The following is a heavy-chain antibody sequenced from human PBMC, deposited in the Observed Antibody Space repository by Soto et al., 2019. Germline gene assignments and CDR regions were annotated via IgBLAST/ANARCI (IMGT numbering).Heavy chain of an antibody. Sequence: EVLLVESGGGLVQPGGSLRLSCAATGFTFSSYWMHWVRQASGKGLVWVSRINNDGSSTTYGDSVKGRFTISRDNAKNTLYLQMNSLRAEDTAVYYCARDLGYDSSGSVYYYGMDVWGQGTTVTVSS. J-gene: IGHJ6*02. CDR3: ARDLGYDSSGSVYYYGMDV. CDR1: GFTFSSYW. V-gene: IGHV3-74*03. D-gene: IGHD3-22*01. CDR2: INNDGSST.